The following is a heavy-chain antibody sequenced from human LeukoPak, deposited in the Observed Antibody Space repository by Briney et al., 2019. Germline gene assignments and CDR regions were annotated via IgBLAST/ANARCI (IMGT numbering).Heavy chain of an antibody. CDR3: ARGGGTFDS. V-gene: IGHV3-7*01. Sequence: GGSLRLSCAASGFTFNNYWMRWVRQAPGRGVEWVAGIKQDGSDKFAVDSVKGRFTISRDNAENSLYLQMNSLRAEDTAVYYCARGGGTFDSWGQGTLVTVSS. CDR1: GFTFNNYW. J-gene: IGHJ4*02. CDR2: IKQDGSDK. D-gene: IGHD2-15*01.